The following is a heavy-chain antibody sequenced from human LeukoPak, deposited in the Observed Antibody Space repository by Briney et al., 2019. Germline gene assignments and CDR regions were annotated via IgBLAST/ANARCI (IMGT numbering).Heavy chain of an antibody. CDR3: ARVLTMVRGVIFLGY. J-gene: IGHJ4*02. D-gene: IGHD3-10*01. Sequence: ASVKVSCKASGYTFTSYDINWVRQATGQGPEWMGWMNPNSGNTGYAQKFQGRVTMTRNISISTAYMELSSLRSEDTAVYYCARVLTMVRGVIFLGYWGQGTLVTVSS. V-gene: IGHV1-8*01. CDR2: MNPNSGNT. CDR1: GYTFTSYD.